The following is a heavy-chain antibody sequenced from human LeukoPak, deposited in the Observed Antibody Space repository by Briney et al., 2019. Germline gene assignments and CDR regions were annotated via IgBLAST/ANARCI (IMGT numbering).Heavy chain of an antibody. D-gene: IGHD3-10*01. J-gene: IGHJ5*02. Sequence: PGGSLRLSCAASGFTFSSYGMHWDRQAPGKGLEWVAFIRYDGSNKYYADSVKGRFTISRDNSKNTLYLQRNSLRAEDTAVYYCAAMVRGVIRNWFDPWGQGTLVTVSS. CDR1: GFTFSSYG. CDR2: IRYDGSNK. V-gene: IGHV3-30*02. CDR3: AAMVRGVIRNWFDP.